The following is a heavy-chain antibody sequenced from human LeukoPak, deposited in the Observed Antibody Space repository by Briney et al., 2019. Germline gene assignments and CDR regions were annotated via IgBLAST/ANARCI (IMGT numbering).Heavy chain of an antibody. CDR3: ARDLYSSGVEYYFDY. D-gene: IGHD6-19*01. CDR2: INNDGTNT. CDR1: GFTFSSYG. Sequence: GGSLRLSCAASGFTFSSYGMHWVRQAPGKGLVWVSRINNDGTNTNYADSVKGRFTISRDNAKSTLYLQMNSLRAEDTAVYYCARDLYSSGVEYYFDYWGQGTLVTVSS. J-gene: IGHJ4*02. V-gene: IGHV3-74*01.